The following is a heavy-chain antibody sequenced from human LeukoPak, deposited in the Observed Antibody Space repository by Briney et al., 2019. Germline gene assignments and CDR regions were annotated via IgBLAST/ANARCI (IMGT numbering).Heavy chain of an antibody. Sequence: PSETLSLTCDVYGGSFSGYYWSWIRQPPEKGLEWIGEINHSGSTNYNPSLKSRVTISVDTSRNQSSLKLSSVTAADTAVYYCASVRRGFGDLSKYYSYYYMDVWGKGTTVTISS. D-gene: IGHD3-10*01. V-gene: IGHV4-34*01. CDR1: GGSFSGYY. CDR3: ASVRRGFGDLSKYYSYYYMDV. CDR2: INHSGST. J-gene: IGHJ6*03.